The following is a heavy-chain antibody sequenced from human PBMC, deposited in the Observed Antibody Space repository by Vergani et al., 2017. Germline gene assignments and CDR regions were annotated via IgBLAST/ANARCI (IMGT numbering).Heavy chain of an antibody. Sequence: QVQLVESGGGLVKPGGSLRLSCAASGFTFSDYYMTWLRQAPGKGLEWVSYITSSGRTIYYVDSVKGRFTISRDNAKNSLYLQMVSLRAEDTAVYYCTTPTKWELRYYFDYWGQGTLVTVSS. CDR1: GFTFSDYY. D-gene: IGHD3-9*01. CDR2: ITSSGRTI. J-gene: IGHJ4*02. CDR3: TTPTKWELRYYFDY. V-gene: IGHV3-11*01.